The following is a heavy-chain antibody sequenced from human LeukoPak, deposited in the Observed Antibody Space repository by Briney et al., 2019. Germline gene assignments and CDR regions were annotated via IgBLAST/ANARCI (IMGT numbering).Heavy chain of an antibody. CDR3: ASRIAAGGTAVGY. CDR2: MNPHSGNT. J-gene: IGHJ4*02. Sequence: GASVKVSCKASGYTFTSYDINWVRQASGQGLEWMGWMNPHSGNTGSAQKFQGRLTMTRNTSMSTAYMELSSLKSEDTAVYFCASRIAAGGTAVGYWGQGTLVTVSS. CDR1: GYTFTSYD. D-gene: IGHD6-13*01. V-gene: IGHV1-8*01.